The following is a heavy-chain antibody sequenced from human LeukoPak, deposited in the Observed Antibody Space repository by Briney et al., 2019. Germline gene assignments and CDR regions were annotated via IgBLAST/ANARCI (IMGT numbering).Heavy chain of an antibody. V-gene: IGHV3-48*03. Sequence: GGSLRLSCAASGFTFSNYEMNWVRQTPGKGLEWVSYISSGGSTIYYADSVMGRFTISRDNAKNSLYLQMNSLRVDDTAVYYCARGLARFRNRYWGQGTLVTVSS. CDR2: ISSGGSTI. CDR3: ARGLARFRNRY. CDR1: GFTFSNYE. J-gene: IGHJ4*02. D-gene: IGHD3-10*01.